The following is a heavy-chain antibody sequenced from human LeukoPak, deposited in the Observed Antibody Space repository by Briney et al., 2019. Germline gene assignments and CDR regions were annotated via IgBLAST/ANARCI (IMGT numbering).Heavy chain of an antibody. J-gene: IGHJ4*02. CDR1: GGSISTFS. Sequence: SETLSLTCTVSGGSISTFSWTWIRQFPGKRLEWIGSIYSRSTNYNPSLKSRVAISVHTSKHQFSLRLNSVTTADTAVYYCARDTTVASGMQYWGQGTLVTVSS. D-gene: IGHD6-19*01. CDR3: ARDTTVASGMQY. V-gene: IGHV4-59*01. CDR2: IYSRST.